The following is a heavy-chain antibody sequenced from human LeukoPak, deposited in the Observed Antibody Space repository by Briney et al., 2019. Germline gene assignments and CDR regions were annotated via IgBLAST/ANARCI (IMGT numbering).Heavy chain of an antibody. V-gene: IGHV4-4*09. CDR3: ARLSAAVHLGAFDL. Sequence: SETLSLTCAVSGVSIRPYYWAWIRQPPGKGLEWIGYIHTSGSNNQYPSLKSRVTISVDESKNHFSLRLTSVTAADTAVYYCARLSAAVHLGAFDLWGQGTMVTVSS. CDR1: GVSIRPYY. CDR2: IHTSGSN. J-gene: IGHJ3*01. D-gene: IGHD3-3*01.